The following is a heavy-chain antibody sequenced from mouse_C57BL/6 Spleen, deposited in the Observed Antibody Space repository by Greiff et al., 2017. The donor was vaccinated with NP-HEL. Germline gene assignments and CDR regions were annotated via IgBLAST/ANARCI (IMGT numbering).Heavy chain of an antibody. CDR1: SYAFSSSW. D-gene: IGHD1-1*01. CDR3: ARSGYYGSSPYFDY. Sequence: QVQLQQSGPELVKPGASVKISCKASSYAFSSSWMNWVKQRPGKGLEWIGRIYPGDGDTNYNGKFKGKATLTADKSSSTAYMQLSSLTSEDSAVYFCARSGYYGSSPYFDYWGQGTTLTVSS. V-gene: IGHV1-82*01. J-gene: IGHJ2*01. CDR2: IYPGDGDT.